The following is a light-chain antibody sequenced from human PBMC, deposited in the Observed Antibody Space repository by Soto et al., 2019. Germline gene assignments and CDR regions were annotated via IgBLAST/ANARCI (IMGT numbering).Light chain of an antibody. CDR1: QSVSSN. V-gene: IGKV3-15*01. CDR3: QQDNNWPPWT. J-gene: IGKJ1*01. Sequence: EIVMTQSPATLSVSPGERATLSCRASQSVSSNSAWYQQKPGQAPRLLIYGASTRATGIPARFSGSGSGTEFTLAISSRQSEDLGVYYCQQDNNWPPWTFGQGTKVEIK. CDR2: GAS.